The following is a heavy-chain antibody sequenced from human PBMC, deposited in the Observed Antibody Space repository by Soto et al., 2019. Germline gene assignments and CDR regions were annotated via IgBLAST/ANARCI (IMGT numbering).Heavy chain of an antibody. CDR2: ISYDGSKK. CDR3: VRDKSPYSSGWHNRHVDY. D-gene: IGHD6-19*01. V-gene: IGHV3-30-3*01. J-gene: IGHJ4*02. CDR1: GFTFSSYA. Sequence: QVQLVESGGGVVQPGRSLRLSCAASGFTFSSYAMHWVRQAPGKGLEWVAVISYDGSKKYYADSVKGRFTISRDNSKTLYLQMNSLRAEDTSVYYCVRDKSPYSSGWHNRHVDYWGQGTLVTVSS.